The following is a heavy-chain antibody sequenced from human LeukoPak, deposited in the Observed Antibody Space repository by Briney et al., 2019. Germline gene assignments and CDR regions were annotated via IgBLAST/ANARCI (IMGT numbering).Heavy chain of an antibody. CDR2: IYHSGST. J-gene: IGHJ5*02. CDR1: GGSISSSNW. Sequence: SGTLSLTCAVSGGSISSSNWWSWVRQPPGKGLEWIGEIYHSGSTNYNPSLKSRVTISVDKSKNQFSLKLSSVTAADTAVYYCARGSSSVLYYYGSGSYHNCFDPWGQGTLVTVSS. CDR3: ARGSSSVLYYYGSGSYHNCFDP. D-gene: IGHD3-10*01. V-gene: IGHV4-4*02.